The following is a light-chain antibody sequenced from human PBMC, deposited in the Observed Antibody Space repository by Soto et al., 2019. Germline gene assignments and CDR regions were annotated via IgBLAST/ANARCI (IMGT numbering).Light chain of an antibody. J-gene: IGKJ5*01. Sequence: EIVLTQSPASLSLSPGERATLSCRASQSVDNYVVWYQQKPGQAPRLLIFGASNRATGIPARFSGSGSGTDFTLTINSLEPDDFAVYYCQQRDDWPITFGQGTRLEIK. V-gene: IGKV3-11*01. CDR2: GAS. CDR1: QSVDNY. CDR3: QQRDDWPIT.